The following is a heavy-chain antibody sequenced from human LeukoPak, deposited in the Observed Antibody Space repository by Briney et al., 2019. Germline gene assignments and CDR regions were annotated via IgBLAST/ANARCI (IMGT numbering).Heavy chain of an antibody. Sequence: ASVKVSCKASGYTFTGYYMHWVRQAPGQGLEWMGWINPNSGGTNYAQKFQGRVTMTEDTSTDTAYMELSSLRSEDTAVYYCATGAYWFDPWGQGTLVTVSS. V-gene: IGHV1-2*02. CDR2: INPNSGGT. J-gene: IGHJ5*02. CDR3: ATGAYWFDP. D-gene: IGHD3-16*01. CDR1: GYTFTGYY.